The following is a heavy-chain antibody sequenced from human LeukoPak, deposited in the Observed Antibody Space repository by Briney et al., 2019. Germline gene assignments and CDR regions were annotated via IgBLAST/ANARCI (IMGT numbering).Heavy chain of an antibody. Sequence: PGGSLRLSCAVSGFTFSSYAMHWVRQAPGKGLEWVAVISYDGSNKYYADSVKGRFTISRDNSKNTLYLQMNSLRAEDTAVYYCARDGRNGAFDYWGQGTLVTVSS. CDR1: GFTFSSYA. D-gene: IGHD1-1*01. CDR2: ISYDGSNK. CDR3: ARDGRNGAFDY. J-gene: IGHJ4*02. V-gene: IGHV3-30-3*01.